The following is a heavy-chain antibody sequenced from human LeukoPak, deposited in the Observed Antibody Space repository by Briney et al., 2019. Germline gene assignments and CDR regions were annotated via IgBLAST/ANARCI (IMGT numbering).Heavy chain of an antibody. Sequence: GGSLILSCAASGFTFSSYGMHWVRQAPGKGLEWVAFIRYDGSNKYYADSVKGRFTISRDNSKNTLYLQMNSLRAEDTAVYYCAKEEYSSGWYPGYWGQGTLVTVSS. D-gene: IGHD6-19*01. J-gene: IGHJ4*02. V-gene: IGHV3-30*02. CDR2: IRYDGSNK. CDR3: AKEEYSSGWYPGY. CDR1: GFTFSSYG.